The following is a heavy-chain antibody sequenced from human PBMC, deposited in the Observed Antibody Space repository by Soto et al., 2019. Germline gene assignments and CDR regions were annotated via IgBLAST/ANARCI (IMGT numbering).Heavy chain of an antibody. Sequence: SVKVSCKASGGTFCSYTISWVRQAPGQGLEWMGRIIPILGIANYAQKFQGRVTITADKSTSTAYMELSSLRSEDTAVYYCAIAYDSSGYYYVYWGQGTLVTVSS. CDR1: GGTFCSYT. J-gene: IGHJ4*02. D-gene: IGHD3-22*01. CDR2: IIPILGIA. V-gene: IGHV1-69*02. CDR3: AIAYDSSGYYYVY.